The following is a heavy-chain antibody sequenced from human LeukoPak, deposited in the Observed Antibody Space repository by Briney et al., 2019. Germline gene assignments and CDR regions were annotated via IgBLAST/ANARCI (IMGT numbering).Heavy chain of an antibody. CDR2: IYHSGST. V-gene: IGHV4-38-2*02. Sequence: ASETLSLTCTVSGYSISSGYYWGWIRQPPGKGLEWIGSIYHSGSTYYNPSLKSRVTISVDTSKNHFSLKLSSVTAADTAVYYCASSGWYEGGVYWGQGTLVTVSS. CDR3: ASSGWYEGGVY. CDR1: GYSISSGYY. J-gene: IGHJ4*02. D-gene: IGHD6-19*01.